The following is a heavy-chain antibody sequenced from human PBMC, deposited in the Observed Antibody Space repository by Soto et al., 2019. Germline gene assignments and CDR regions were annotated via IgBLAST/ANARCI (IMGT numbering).Heavy chain of an antibody. CDR3: ARDSVIGGSSGYLIGAFDI. CDR2: ISYDGSNK. J-gene: IGHJ3*02. D-gene: IGHD3-22*01. CDR1: GFTFSSYS. V-gene: IGHV3-30-3*01. Sequence: LGGSLRLSCAASGFTFSSYSMHWVRQAPGKGLEWVAVISYDGSNKYYADSVKGRFTISRDNSKNTLYLQMKSLRAEDTAVYYCARDSVIGGSSGYLIGAFDIWGEGTMVTV.